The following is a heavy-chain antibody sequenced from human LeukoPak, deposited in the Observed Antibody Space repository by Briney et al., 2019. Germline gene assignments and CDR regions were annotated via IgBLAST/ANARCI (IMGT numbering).Heavy chain of an antibody. V-gene: IGHV4-34*01. J-gene: IGHJ6*03. Sequence: SETLSLTCAVYGGSLSAYYWTWIRQPPGKGLEWIGEINHGGSTNYNPSLKSRVTISIDTSKNQFSLQLNSVTPEDTAVYYCARGVGSSWYLYYYYYMDVWGKGTTVTVSS. CDR3: ARGVGSSWYLYYYYYMDV. CDR1: GGSLSAYY. CDR2: INHGGST. D-gene: IGHD6-13*01.